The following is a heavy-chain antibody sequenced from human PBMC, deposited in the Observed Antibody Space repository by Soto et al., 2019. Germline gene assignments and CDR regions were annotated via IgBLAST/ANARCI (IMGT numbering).Heavy chain of an antibody. D-gene: IGHD2-8*01. V-gene: IGHV1-18*01. J-gene: IGHJ4*02. CDR3: ARVGYCTNGVCYGFDY. CDR1: GYTFTSYG. CDR2: ISAYNGNT. Sequence: QVQLVQSGAEVKKPGASVKVSCKASGYTFTSYGISWVRQAPGQGLEWMGWISAYNGNTNYAQKLQGRVTMTTDTSTRTAYMERRSLRSDDTAVYYCARVGYCTNGVCYGFDYWCQGALVTVSS.